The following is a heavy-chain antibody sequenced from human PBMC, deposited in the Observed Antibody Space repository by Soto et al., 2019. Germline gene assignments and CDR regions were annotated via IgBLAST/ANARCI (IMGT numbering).Heavy chain of an antibody. CDR2: INSDGSTT. CDR3: VRDERYASSSRFDY. Sequence: LRLSCAVSGILFNSNWMHWVRQAPGKGLVWVSRINSDGSTTSYADSVRGRFTISRDNAKNTLYLQMNSLRAEDTAVYYCVRDERYASSSRFDYWGQGTLVTVYS. J-gene: IGHJ4*02. D-gene: IGHD6-6*01. CDR1: GILFNSNW. V-gene: IGHV3-74*01.